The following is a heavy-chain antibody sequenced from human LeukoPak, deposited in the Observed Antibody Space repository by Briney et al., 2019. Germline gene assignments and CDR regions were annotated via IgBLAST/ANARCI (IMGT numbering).Heavy chain of an antibody. Sequence: SVKVSCKASGGTFSSYAISWVRQAPGQGLEWMGGIIPIFGTANYAQKFQGRVTITADESTSTAYMELSSLRSEDTAVYYCARDDQTIAAAGALDYWGQGTLVTVSS. CDR1: GGTFSSYA. J-gene: IGHJ4*02. V-gene: IGHV1-69*13. CDR3: ARDDQTIAAAGALDY. D-gene: IGHD6-13*01. CDR2: IIPIFGTA.